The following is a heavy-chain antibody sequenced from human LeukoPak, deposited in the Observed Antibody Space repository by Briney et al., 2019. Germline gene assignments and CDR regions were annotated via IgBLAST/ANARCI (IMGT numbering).Heavy chain of an antibody. CDR1: GFTFDDYA. Sequence: GGSLRLSCAASGFTFDDYAMHWVRQAPGKGLEWVSGISWNSGSIGYADSVKGRFTISRDNAKNSLYLQMNSLRAEDTALYYCAKARGSSGWYSVDYWGQGTLVTVSS. CDR2: ISWNSGSI. D-gene: IGHD6-19*01. J-gene: IGHJ4*02. CDR3: AKARGSSGWYSVDY. V-gene: IGHV3-9*01.